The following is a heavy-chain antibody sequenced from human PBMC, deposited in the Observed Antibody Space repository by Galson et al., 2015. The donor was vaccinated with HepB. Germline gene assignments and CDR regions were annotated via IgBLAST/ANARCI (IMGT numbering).Heavy chain of an antibody. CDR3: ASWRYGDPHGGYYFDY. CDR2: IIPIFGTA. V-gene: IGHV1-69*13. CDR1: GCTFSSYA. D-gene: IGHD4-17*01. J-gene: IGHJ4*02. Sequence: SVKVSCKASGCTFSSYAISWVRQAPGQGLEWMGGIIPIFGTANYAQKFQGRVTITADESTSTAYMELSSLKSEDTAVYYCASWRYGDPHGGYYFDYWGQGTLVTVSS.